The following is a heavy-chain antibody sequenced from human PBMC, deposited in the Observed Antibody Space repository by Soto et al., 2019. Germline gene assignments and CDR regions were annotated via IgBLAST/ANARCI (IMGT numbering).Heavy chain of an antibody. D-gene: IGHD2-2*01. J-gene: IGHJ5*02. CDR2: ISWDGGTT. Sequence: EAQLVESGGVAVQSGGSLTISCAASGFTFDAYAMHWVRQAPGKGLEWVSLISWDGGTTFYADSVKGRFTVSRDNRNNSVYLQMNNLKVEDTALYYCAKDAPRYCSSSSCSTGFDPWGQGTLVTVSS. CDR3: AKDAPRYCSSSSCSTGFDP. CDR1: GFTFDAYA. V-gene: IGHV3-43D*03.